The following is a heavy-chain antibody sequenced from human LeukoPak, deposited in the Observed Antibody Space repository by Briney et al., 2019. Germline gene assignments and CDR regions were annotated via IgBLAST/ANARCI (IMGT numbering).Heavy chain of an antibody. D-gene: IGHD4-23*01. V-gene: IGHV3-23*01. J-gene: IGHJ4*02. CDR2: ISGSGGST. Sequence: GGSLRLSCAASGFTFSSYAMSWVRQAPGKGLEWVSTISGSGGSTYNADSVKGRFTISRDNSKNTLYLQMNSLRAEDTAVYYCAKDRGNWAFFDYWGQGTLVTVSS. CDR3: AKDRGNWAFFDY. CDR1: GFTFSSYA.